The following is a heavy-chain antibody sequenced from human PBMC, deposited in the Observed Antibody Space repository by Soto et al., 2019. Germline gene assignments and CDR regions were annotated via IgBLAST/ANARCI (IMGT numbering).Heavy chain of an antibody. CDR3: ARVCSGGSCYSGLRAFDI. D-gene: IGHD2-15*01. Sequence: GGSLRLSCAASGFTFSSYDMHWVRQATGKGLECVSAIGTAGDTYYPGSVKGRFTISRENAKNSLYLQMNSLRAGDTAVYYCARVCSGGSCYSGLRAFDIWGQGTMVTVSS. CDR1: GFTFSSYD. J-gene: IGHJ3*02. CDR2: IGTAGDT. V-gene: IGHV3-13*01.